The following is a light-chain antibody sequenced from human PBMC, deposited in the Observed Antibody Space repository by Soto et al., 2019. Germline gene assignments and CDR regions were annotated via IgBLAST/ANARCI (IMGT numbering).Light chain of an antibody. CDR2: AAS. V-gene: IGKV3-20*01. CDR1: QSVSSNY. J-gene: IGKJ1*01. Sequence: ETVLTQSPGTLSLSPGQRATLFCRASQSVSSNYLAWYQQKPGQAPRLLIYAASSRATGIPDRFSGSGSGTDFTFTISRLEPEDFAVYYCQQHGSSPPSWTFGQGTKVEIK. CDR3: QQHGSSPPSWT.